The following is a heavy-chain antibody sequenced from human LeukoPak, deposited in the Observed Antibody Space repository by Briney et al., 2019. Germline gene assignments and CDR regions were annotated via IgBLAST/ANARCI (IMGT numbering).Heavy chain of an antibody. CDR2: TSSGSSTI. D-gene: IGHD3-3*01. Sequence: AGGSLRLSCAASGFSFSSYSMKWVRQAPGKGLEWLSYTSSGSSTIYYADSVKGRFTISRDDSKNTLYLQMNSLRAEDTAVYYCARGWSYFDYWGQGTLVTVSS. J-gene: IGHJ4*02. CDR3: ARGWSYFDY. CDR1: GFSFSSYS. V-gene: IGHV3-48*01.